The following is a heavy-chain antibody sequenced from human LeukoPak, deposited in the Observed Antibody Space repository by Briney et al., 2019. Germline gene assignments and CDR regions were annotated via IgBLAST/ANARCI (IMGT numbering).Heavy chain of an antibody. J-gene: IGHJ4*02. CDR3: AGWQWFGYLFPY. Sequence: GGSLRLSCAASGFTFSDYYMSWIRQAPGKGLEWVSYISSSGSTIYYADSVKGRFTISRDNAKNSLYLQMNSLRAEDTAVYYCAGWQWFGYLFPYWGQGTLVTVSS. CDR2: ISSSGSTI. D-gene: IGHD3-10*01. CDR1: GFTFSDYY. V-gene: IGHV3-11*01.